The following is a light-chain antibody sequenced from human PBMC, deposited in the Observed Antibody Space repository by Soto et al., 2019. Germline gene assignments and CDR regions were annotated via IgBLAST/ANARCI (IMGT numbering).Light chain of an antibody. V-gene: IGLV2-14*01. J-gene: IGLJ2*01. CDR2: DVS. CDR1: SSDVGAYNY. Sequence: ALTQPASVSGSPGQSITISCTGTSSDVGAYNYVSWYQQYPGKAPKVIIYDVSNRPSGVSNRFSGSKSGNTASLTISGLQAEDEADYYCCSYTTSSTVVFGGGTKLTVL. CDR3: CSYTTSSTVV.